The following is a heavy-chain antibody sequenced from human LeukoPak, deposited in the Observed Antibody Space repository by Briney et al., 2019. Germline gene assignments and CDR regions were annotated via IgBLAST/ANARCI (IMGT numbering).Heavy chain of an antibody. Sequence: GGSLRLSCAASGFTFSSYWMSWVRQAPGKGLEWVANMNRDGSEKNYVDSIKGRFTISRDNAANSLYLQMNSLRVEDTAVYYCARDRVSHVEMDPGDNDAFDIWGQGTMVTVSS. CDR3: ARDRVSHVEMDPGDNDAFDI. J-gene: IGHJ3*02. CDR1: GFTFSSYW. CDR2: MNRDGSEK. V-gene: IGHV3-7*01. D-gene: IGHD7-27*01.